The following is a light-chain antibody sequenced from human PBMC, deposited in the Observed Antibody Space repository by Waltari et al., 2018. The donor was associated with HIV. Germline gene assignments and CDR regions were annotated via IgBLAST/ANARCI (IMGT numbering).Light chain of an antibody. CDR3: QQYGTSPYT. CDR2: AAS. J-gene: IGKJ2*01. V-gene: IGKV3-20*01. CDR1: RSVSSNY. Sequence: ENVLTQSPGTLSLSPGERATLSCRASRSVSSNYLTWYQQRPCQAPRLLIYAASTRATAIPDRFSGSWSGTDFTLTISRLEPEDFAVYYCQQYGTSPYTFGQGTKVEI.